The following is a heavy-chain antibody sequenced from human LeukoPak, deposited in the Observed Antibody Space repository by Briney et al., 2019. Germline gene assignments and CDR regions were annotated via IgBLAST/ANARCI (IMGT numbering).Heavy chain of an antibody. CDR1: GGSVSSSY. D-gene: IGHD5-12*01. J-gene: IGHJ4*02. CDR3: ARGGVGGYDS. Sequence: SETLSLTCTVSGGSVSSSYWSWIRQPAGMRLEWIGRIHSSSSTNYNPSLKSRVTMSLDTSKNQFSLKLNSVTAAETAMYFCARGGVGGYDSWGQGTLVAVSS. CDR2: IHSSSST. V-gene: IGHV4-4*07.